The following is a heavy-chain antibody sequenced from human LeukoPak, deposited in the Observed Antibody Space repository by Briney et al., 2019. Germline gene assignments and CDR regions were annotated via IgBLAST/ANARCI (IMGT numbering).Heavy chain of an antibody. CDR1: GFTFSSYA. CDR2: ISGSGGST. J-gene: IGHJ4*02. D-gene: IGHD2-21*02. V-gene: IGHV3-23*01. Sequence: GSLRLSCAASGFTFSSYAMSWVRPAPGKGLEWVSAISGSGGSTYYADSVKGRFTISRDNSKNTLYLQMNSLRAEDTAVYYCAKDGTGGGHIVVVTAIPFDYWGQGTLVTVSS. CDR3: AKDGTGGGHIVVVTAIPFDY.